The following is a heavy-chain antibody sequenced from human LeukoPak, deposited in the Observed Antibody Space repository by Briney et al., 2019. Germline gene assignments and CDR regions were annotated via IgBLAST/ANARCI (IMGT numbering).Heavy chain of an antibody. CDR1: GFSFSSFE. D-gene: IGHD4-23*01. Sequence: GGSLRLSCAASGFSFSSFEMNWVRQAPGKGLEWISYIDASGTLTHYADSMEGRFTISRDNAKNSLYLQMNSLRAEDTAVYYCARTLPVVTPFDYWGQGTLVTVSS. CDR2: IDASGTLT. V-gene: IGHV3-48*03. CDR3: ARTLPVVTPFDY. J-gene: IGHJ4*02.